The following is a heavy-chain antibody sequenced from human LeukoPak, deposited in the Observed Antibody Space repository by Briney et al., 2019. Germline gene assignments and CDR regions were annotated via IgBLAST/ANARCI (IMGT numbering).Heavy chain of an antibody. V-gene: IGHV4-39*07. CDR3: ARGPYGSSVYFDY. Sequence: SETLSLTCTVSGGSISSSSYYWGWIRQPPGKGLEWIGSIYYSGSTYYNPSLKSRVTMSVDTSKNQFSLKLSSVTAADTAVHYCARGPYGSSVYFDYWGQGTLVTVSS. J-gene: IGHJ4*02. CDR1: GGSISSSSYY. CDR2: IYYSGST. D-gene: IGHD6-6*01.